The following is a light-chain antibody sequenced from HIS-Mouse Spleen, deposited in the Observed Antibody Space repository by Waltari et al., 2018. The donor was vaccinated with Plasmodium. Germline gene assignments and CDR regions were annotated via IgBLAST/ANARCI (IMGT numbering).Light chain of an antibody. CDR3: NSRDSSGNHVV. CDR2: GKN. CDR1: SLRRYY. Sequence: SSELTQDPAVSVALGQTVRITCQGDSLRRYYASWYQQKPGQVPVLVIYGKNNRPSGIPDRFSGSSSGNTASLTIAGAKAEDEADYYCNSRDSSGNHVVFGGGTKLTVL. J-gene: IGLJ2*01. V-gene: IGLV3-19*01.